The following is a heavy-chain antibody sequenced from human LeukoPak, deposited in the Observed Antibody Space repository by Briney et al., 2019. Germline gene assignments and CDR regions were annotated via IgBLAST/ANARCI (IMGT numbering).Heavy chain of an antibody. CDR1: GFTFSSYS. Sequence: GGSLRLSCAASGFTFSSYSMNWVRQAPGKGLEWVSCISGSSSYIYPADSVKGRFTISRHNAKNSLYLQMNSLRAEDTAVYYCAKNGDRGAFCSGGTCYPYYYYYMDVWGKGTTVIISS. CDR2: ISGSSSYI. J-gene: IGHJ6*03. D-gene: IGHD2-15*01. CDR3: AKNGDRGAFCSGGTCYPYYYYYMDV. V-gene: IGHV3-21*04.